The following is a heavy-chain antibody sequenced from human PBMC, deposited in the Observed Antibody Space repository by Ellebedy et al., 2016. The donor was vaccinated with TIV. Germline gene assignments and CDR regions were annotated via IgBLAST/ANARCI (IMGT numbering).Heavy chain of an antibody. CDR2: IYHTGTT. CDR3: ARLLAVATT. D-gene: IGHD6-19*01. CDR1: GGSVSRSNYY. Sequence: GSLRLXXTVSGGSVSRSNYYWGWIRQRPGKGPEWIGNIYHTGTTFYNPSLKSRVTMLLDMSKNQFSLNLTSVTAADTAVYYCARLLAVATTWGQGTLVTVSS. V-gene: IGHV4-39*01. J-gene: IGHJ5*02.